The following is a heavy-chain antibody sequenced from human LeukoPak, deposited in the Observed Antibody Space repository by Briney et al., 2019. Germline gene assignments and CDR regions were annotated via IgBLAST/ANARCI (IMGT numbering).Heavy chain of an antibody. CDR2: ISAYNGNT. CDR1: GYTFTSYG. Sequence: GASVKVSCKASGYTFTSYGISWVRQAPGQGLEWMGWISAYNGNTNYAQKLQGRVTMTTDTSTSTAYMELRSLRSDDTAVYYCAKDHKIVVVPSATPDYWGQGTLVTVSS. D-gene: IGHD2-2*01. V-gene: IGHV1-18*01. J-gene: IGHJ4*02. CDR3: AKDHKIVVVPSATPDY.